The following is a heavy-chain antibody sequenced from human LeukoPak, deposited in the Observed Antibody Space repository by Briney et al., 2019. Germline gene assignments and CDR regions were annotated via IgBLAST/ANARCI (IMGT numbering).Heavy chain of an antibody. CDR3: SVYSTGDACDI. D-gene: IGHD2/OR15-2a*01. Sequence: SETLSLTCTVSGVSLNNYYWSWIRQPPGKGLDWIGYIDYRGSTNYNPTLKIRVTISVDTAKNQFSLRLKSVTAADTAVYYCSVYSTGDACDIWGEGTMVCVSS. CDR1: GVSLNNYY. J-gene: IGHJ3*02. CDR2: IDYRGST. V-gene: IGHV4-59*01.